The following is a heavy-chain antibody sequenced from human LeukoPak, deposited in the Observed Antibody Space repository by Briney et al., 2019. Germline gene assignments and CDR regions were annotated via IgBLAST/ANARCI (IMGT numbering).Heavy chain of an antibody. CDR3: VRGLGRFDS. V-gene: IGHV4-4*07. Sequence: SETLSPTSTASGDFISGYNWSWIRQPAGKGLEWIGGIYSTWGTNYNASFKSRVPMSADKSKNHYSLRVTSVTAADTAVYFCVRGLGRFDSWGQGALVLVSS. CDR1: GDFISGYN. J-gene: IGHJ5*01. CDR2: IYSTWGT. D-gene: IGHD3-22*01.